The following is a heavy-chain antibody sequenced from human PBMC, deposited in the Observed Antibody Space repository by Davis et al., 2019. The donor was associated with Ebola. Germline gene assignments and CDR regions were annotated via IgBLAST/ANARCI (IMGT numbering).Heavy chain of an antibody. CDR1: GFTFSSYE. Sequence: GGSLRLSCAASGFTFSSYEMNWVRQAPGKGLERVSYISSSGSTIYYADSVKGRFTISRDNAKNSLYLQMNSLSAEDTAVYYCARGGSFGVVIPYYYYGMDVWGQGTTVTVSS. J-gene: IGHJ6*02. CDR3: ARGGSFGVVIPYYYYGMDV. D-gene: IGHD3-3*01. CDR2: ISSSGSTI. V-gene: IGHV3-48*03.